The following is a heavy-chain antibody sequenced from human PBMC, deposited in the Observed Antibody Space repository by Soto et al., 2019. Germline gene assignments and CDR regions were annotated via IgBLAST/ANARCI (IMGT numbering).Heavy chain of an antibody. CDR1: GFTFSSYA. J-gene: IGHJ5*02. CDR3: AKDGVGVVVVAAVYNWFDP. D-gene: IGHD2-15*01. Sequence: GGSLRLSCAASGFTFSSYAMSWVRQAPGKGLEWVSAISGSGGSTYYADSVKGRFTISRDNSKNTLYLQMNSLRAEDTAVYYCAKDGVGVVVVAAVYNWFDPWGQGTLVTVS. V-gene: IGHV3-23*01. CDR2: ISGSGGST.